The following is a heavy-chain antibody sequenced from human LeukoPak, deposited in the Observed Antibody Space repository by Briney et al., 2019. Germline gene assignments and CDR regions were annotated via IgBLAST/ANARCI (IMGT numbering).Heavy chain of an antibody. V-gene: IGHV3-48*03. Sequence: GGSLRLSCAASGFTFSSYEMNWLRQAPGKGLEWVSYISSSSSTIFYADSVRGRFTISRDNAKNSLYLQMNSLRAEDTAVYYCAREDRRYGAFDIWGHGTMVTVSS. CDR2: ISSSSSTI. J-gene: IGHJ3*02. D-gene: IGHD1-1*01. CDR3: AREDRRYGAFDI. CDR1: GFTFSSYE.